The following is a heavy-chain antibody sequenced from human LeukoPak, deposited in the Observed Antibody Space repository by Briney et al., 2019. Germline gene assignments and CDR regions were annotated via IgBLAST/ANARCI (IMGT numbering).Heavy chain of an antibody. D-gene: IGHD3-9*01. V-gene: IGHV1-2*02. CDR3: ASGYYDILTGYYNNWFDP. CDR2: INPNSGGT. Sequence: ASVKVSCKASGYTFTGYYMHWVRQAPGQGLEWMGWINPNSGGTNYAQKFQGRVTMTRDTSISTAYMELSRLRSDDTAVYYCASGYYDILTGYYNNWFDPWGQGTLVTVSS. CDR1: GYTFTGYY. J-gene: IGHJ5*02.